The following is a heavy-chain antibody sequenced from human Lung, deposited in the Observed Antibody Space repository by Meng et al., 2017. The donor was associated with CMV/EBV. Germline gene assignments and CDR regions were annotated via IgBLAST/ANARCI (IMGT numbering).Heavy chain of an antibody. CDR2: INTYNGKT. Sequence: ASVKVSCKASGYTFTNYGISWVRRAPGQGLEWISWINTYNGKTNYRQNLQGRVTMTTDTSTSTVYMELPSLRSDDTAVYYCASALDPTYFNYWGQGTLVTVSS. J-gene: IGHJ4*02. CDR1: GYTFTNYG. CDR3: ASALDPTYFNY. D-gene: IGHD3-9*01. V-gene: IGHV1-18*01.